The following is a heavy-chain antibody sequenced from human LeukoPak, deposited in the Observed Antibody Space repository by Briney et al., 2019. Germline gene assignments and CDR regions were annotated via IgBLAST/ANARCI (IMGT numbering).Heavy chain of an antibody. D-gene: IGHD6-13*01. CDR3: AKGTSSWHEFDS. CDR1: GFTFSSYS. J-gene: IGHJ4*02. CDR2: IRYDGSIK. V-gene: IGHV3-30*02. Sequence: GGSLRLSCAASGFTFSSYSMNWVRQAPGKGLEWVAFIRYDGSIKYSADSVKGRFTISRDNSKNYLYLQMNSLRAEDTALYYCAKGTSSWHEFDSWGQGTLVTVSS.